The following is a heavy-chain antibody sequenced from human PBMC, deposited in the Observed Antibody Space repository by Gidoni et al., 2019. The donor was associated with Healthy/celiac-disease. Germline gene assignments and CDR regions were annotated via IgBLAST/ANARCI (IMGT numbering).Heavy chain of an antibody. D-gene: IGHD5-18*01. Sequence: QVQLVHSGAEVKKPGSSVTVSCQASGGTFSSYTISWVRQAPGQALEWMGRIIPILGIANYAQKFQGRVTITADKSTSTAYMERSSLRSEDTAVYYCARLAQGYSYGTDPYYYYGMDVWGQGTTVTVSS. J-gene: IGHJ6*02. CDR1: GGTFSSYT. CDR3: ARLAQGYSYGTDPYYYYGMDV. V-gene: IGHV1-69*02. CDR2: IIPILGIA.